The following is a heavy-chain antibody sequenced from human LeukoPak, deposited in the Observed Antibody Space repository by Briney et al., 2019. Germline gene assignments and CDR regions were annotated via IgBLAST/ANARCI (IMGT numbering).Heavy chain of an antibody. D-gene: IGHD5-18*01. J-gene: IGHJ4*02. CDR1: GGSISSHY. CDR2: IYYSGNT. CDR3: ARIVPYNYGYIDY. V-gene: IGHV4-59*11. Sequence: ASETLSLTCTVSGGSISSHYWSWIRQPPGKGLEWIGYIYYSGNTNYNPSLKSRVSISLDTSKNQFSLKLRSVTAADTAVYYCARIVPYNYGYIDYWGQGTLVTVSS.